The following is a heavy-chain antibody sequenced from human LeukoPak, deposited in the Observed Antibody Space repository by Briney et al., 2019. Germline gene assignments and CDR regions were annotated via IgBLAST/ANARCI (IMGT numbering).Heavy chain of an antibody. CDR1: GFTFSSYG. J-gene: IGHJ4*02. Sequence: GSLRLSCAASGFTFSSYGMHWVRQAPGKGLEWVAFIRYDGSNKYYADSVKGRFTISRDNSKNSLYLQMNSLRAEDTAVYYCARESIGLKNYYFDYWGQGTLVTVSS. CDR2: IRYDGSNK. CDR3: ARESIGLKNYYFDY. D-gene: IGHD3/OR15-3a*01. V-gene: IGHV3-30*02.